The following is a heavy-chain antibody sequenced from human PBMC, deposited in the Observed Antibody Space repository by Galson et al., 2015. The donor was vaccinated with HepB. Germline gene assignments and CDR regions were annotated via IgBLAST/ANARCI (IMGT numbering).Heavy chain of an antibody. CDR3: ARATLGWFDP. V-gene: IGHV3-21*01. CDR2: ISSSGSYI. CDR1: GFIFSTYS. D-gene: IGHD2/OR15-2a*01. Sequence: SLRLSCAASGFIFSTYSMNWVRQAPGKGLEWVSSISSSGSYIDYADSVKGRFTISRDNAKNSLYLQMNSLRAEDTAVYYCARATLGWFDPWGQGTLVTVSS. J-gene: IGHJ5*02.